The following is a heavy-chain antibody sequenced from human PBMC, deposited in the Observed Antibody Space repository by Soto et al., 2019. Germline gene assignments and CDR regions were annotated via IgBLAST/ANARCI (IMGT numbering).Heavy chain of an antibody. V-gene: IGHV4-4*02. CDR1: GGSISSSNW. CDR3: ASRGYCTNGVCYYGMDV. D-gene: IGHD2-8*01. CDR2: IYHSGST. Sequence: SETLSLTCAVSGGSISSSNWWSWVRQPPEKGLEWIGEIYHSGSTNYNPSLKSRVTISVDKSKNQFSLKLSSVTAADTAVYYCASRGYCTNGVCYYGMDVWGQGTTVTVSS. J-gene: IGHJ6*02.